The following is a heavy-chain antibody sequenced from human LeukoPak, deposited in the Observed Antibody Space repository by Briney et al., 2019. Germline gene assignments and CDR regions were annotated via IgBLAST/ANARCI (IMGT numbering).Heavy chain of an antibody. D-gene: IGHD2-8*01. J-gene: IGHJ4*02. V-gene: IGHV3-48*03. CDR2: ISSSGSTM. CDR3: ARAPPGLMVLDY. Sequence: GGSLRLSCAASGFTFSSYEMNWVRQAPGKGLEWVSYISSSGSTMYYADSVKGRFTISRDNGKNSQYLQMNSLRAEDTAVYFCARAPPGLMVLDYWGQGTLVTVSS. CDR1: GFTFSSYE.